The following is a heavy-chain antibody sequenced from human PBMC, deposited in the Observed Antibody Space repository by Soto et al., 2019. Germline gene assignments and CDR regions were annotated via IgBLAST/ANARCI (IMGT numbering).Heavy chain of an antibody. J-gene: IGHJ4*02. CDR1: GGSISSGGYS. Sequence: QLQLQESGSGLVKPSQTLSLTCAVSGGSISSGGYSWSWIRQPPGKGLEWIGYIYHSGSTYCNPSIKIRVTRAVDRSKNQFSLKLSSVTAADTAVYYCARAEGGIVDYWGQGTLVTVSS. CDR3: ARAEGGIVDY. V-gene: IGHV4-30-2*01. CDR2: IYHSGST.